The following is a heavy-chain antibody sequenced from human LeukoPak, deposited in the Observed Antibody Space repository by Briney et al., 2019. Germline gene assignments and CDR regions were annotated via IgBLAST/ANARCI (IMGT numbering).Heavy chain of an antibody. CDR2: ISYDGSNK. CDR3: AKGGPFGVLTPYYFDY. Sequence: GRSLRLSCAASGFTFSSYAMHWVRQAPGKGLEWVAVISYDGSNKYYADSVKGRFTISRDNSKNTLYLQMNSLRAEDTAVYYCAKGGPFGVLTPYYFDYWGQGTLVTVSS. J-gene: IGHJ4*02. D-gene: IGHD3-3*01. CDR1: GFTFSSYA. V-gene: IGHV3-30*04.